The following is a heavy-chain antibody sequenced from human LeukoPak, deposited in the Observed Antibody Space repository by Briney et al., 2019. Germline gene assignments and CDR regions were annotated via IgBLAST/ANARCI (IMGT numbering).Heavy chain of an antibody. CDR3: AREENGYSYGCDY. J-gene: IGHJ4*02. D-gene: IGHD5-18*01. CDR1: GYTFTGYY. V-gene: IGHV1-2*02. CDR2: INPNSGGT. Sequence: ASVKVSCKASGYTFTGYYMHWVQQAPGQGLEWMGWINPNSGGTNYAQKFQGRVTMTRDTSISTACMELSRLRSDDTAVYYCAREENGYSYGCDYWGQGTLVTVSS.